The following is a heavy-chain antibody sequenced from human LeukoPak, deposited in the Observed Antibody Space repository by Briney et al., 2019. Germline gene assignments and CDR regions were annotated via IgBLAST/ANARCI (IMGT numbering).Heavy chain of an antibody. V-gene: IGHV3-7*01. J-gene: IGHJ4*01. CDR1: GFTFSSYW. D-gene: IGHD6-13*01. CDR2: IRQDGGEK. CDR3: ARDGTAAGLYFDL. Sequence: GGSLRLPCAVSGFTFSSYWMNWVRQAPGKGLEWVASIRQDGGEKSYVDSVKGRFTISRDNTKNSLYLQMSSLRAEDTAVYYCARDGTAAGLYFDLWGQGTLVTVSS.